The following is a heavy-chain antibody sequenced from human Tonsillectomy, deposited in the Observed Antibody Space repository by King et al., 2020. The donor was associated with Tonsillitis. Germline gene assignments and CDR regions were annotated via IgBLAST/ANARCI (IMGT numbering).Heavy chain of an antibody. V-gene: IGHV4-34*01. CDR1: GGSLSDYY. J-gene: IGHJ4*02. CDR3: ARGKYDFWSGFPDYFDY. D-gene: IGHD3-3*01. Sequence: VQLQQWGAGLLKPSETLSLTCAVYGGSLSDYYWSWIRQPPGKGLEWIGDINHRGSTHYNPFLKSLVTISVDTPKNQFSLNLISVTVADTAVYYCARGKYDFWSGFPDYFDYWGRGTLVTVSS. CDR2: INHRGST.